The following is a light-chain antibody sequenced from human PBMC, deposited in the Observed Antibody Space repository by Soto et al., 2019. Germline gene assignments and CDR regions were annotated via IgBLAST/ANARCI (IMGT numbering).Light chain of an antibody. Sequence: QSALTQPRSVSGSPGQSVTISCTGTSSDVGGYNYVSWYQQHPGKAPKLMIYDVSKRPSGVPDRFSGSKSGNTASLTISGLQTEDGADYYCCSYAGSYVFGTGTKV. CDR3: CSYAGSYV. CDR2: DVS. J-gene: IGLJ1*01. CDR1: SSDVGGYNY. V-gene: IGLV2-11*01.